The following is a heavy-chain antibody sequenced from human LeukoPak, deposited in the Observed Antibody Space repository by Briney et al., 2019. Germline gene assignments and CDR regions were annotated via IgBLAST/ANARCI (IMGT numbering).Heavy chain of an antibody. CDR3: ARLGYGSGSENWFDP. CDR2: INPNSGGT. J-gene: IGHJ5*02. D-gene: IGHD3-10*01. Sequence: ASVKVSCKASGYTFTGYYMDWVRQAPGQGLEWMGWINPNSGGTNYAQKFQGRVTMTRDTSISTAYMELSRLRSDDTAVYYCARLGYGSGSENWFDPWGQGTLVTVSS. V-gene: IGHV1-2*02. CDR1: GYTFTGYY.